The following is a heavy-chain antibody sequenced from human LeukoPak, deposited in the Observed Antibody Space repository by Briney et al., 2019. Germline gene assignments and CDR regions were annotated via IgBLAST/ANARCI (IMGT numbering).Heavy chain of an antibody. Sequence: SETLSLTCAVYGGSFSGYYWSWIRKPPGKGLEWIGEINHSGSTNYNPSLKSRVTISVDTSKNQFSLKLSSVTAADTAVYYCASSLTVPFDYWSQGTLVTVSS. CDR2: INHSGST. CDR3: ASSLTVPFDY. CDR1: GGSFSGYY. J-gene: IGHJ4*02. V-gene: IGHV4-34*01. D-gene: IGHD2-2*01.